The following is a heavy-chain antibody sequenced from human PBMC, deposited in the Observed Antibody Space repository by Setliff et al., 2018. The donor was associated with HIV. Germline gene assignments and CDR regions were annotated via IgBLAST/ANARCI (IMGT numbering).Heavy chain of an antibody. CDR2: INHSAIT. D-gene: IGHD3-9*01. CDR3: ARHGAYYEFLTYYYPRYSFDY. Sequence: SETLSLTCAVYGESFSDHYWTWIRQPPGKGLEWIGEINHSAITNYNPSLKSRVTISVDTSKNQFSLRLSSVTAADTAVYYCARHGAYYEFLTYYYPRYSFDYWGLGTLVTVSS. V-gene: IGHV4-34*01. CDR1: GESFSDHY. J-gene: IGHJ4*01.